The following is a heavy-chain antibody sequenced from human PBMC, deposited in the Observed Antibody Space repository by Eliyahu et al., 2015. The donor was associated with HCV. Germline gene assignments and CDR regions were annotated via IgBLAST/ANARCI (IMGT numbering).Heavy chain of an antibody. CDR3: ARDLDVGMVRGVITLTHYYYYGMDV. Sequence: EVQLVESGGGLVQPGGSLRLSCXAXGFSFSNSEMNWVRQAPGKGLEWVSFISARGGVXYYADSVKGRFTISRDNAKNSLYLQMNSLRAEDTAVYYCARDLDVGMVRGVITLTHYYYYGMDVWGQGTTVTVSS. V-gene: IGHV3-48*03. J-gene: IGHJ6*02. CDR2: ISARGGVX. D-gene: IGHD3-10*01. CDR1: GFSFSNSE.